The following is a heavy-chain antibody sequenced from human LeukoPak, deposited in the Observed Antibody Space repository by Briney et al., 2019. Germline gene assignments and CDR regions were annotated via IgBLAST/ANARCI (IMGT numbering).Heavy chain of an antibody. CDR3: ATHRRSGSGGSENAFEI. J-gene: IGHJ3*02. D-gene: IGHD5-12*01. Sequence: NPSETLSLTCTVSSGSITRDYWSWIRQPPGRGLEWIGDIYYSGSTNYNPSLKSRVTISGDTSKNQFSLKLNSVTAADTAIYYCATHRRSGSGGSENAFEIWGQGTMVTVSS. CDR1: SGSITRDY. V-gene: IGHV4-59*08. CDR2: IYYSGST.